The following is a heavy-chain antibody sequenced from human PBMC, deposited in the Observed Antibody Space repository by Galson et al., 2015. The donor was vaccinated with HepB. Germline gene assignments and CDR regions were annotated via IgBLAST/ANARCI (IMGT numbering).Heavy chain of an antibody. D-gene: IGHD1-26*01. CDR2: INPSGGST. CDR1: GYTFTSYY. Sequence: SVKVSCKASGYTFTSYYMHWVRQAPGQGLEWMGIINPSGGSTSYAQKLQGRVTMTRDTSTSTVYLQWSSLKASDTAMYYCARQLVGAYDVDYFDYWGQGTLVTVSS. J-gene: IGHJ4*02. CDR3: ARQLVGAYDVDYFDY. V-gene: IGHV1-46*04.